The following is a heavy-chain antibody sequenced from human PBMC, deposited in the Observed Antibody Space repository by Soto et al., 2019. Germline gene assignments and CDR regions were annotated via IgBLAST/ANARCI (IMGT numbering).Heavy chain of an antibody. Sequence: ASVKVSCKASGYTFTGYYMHWVRQAPGQGLEWMGWINPNSGGTNYAQKLQGWVTMTRDTSISTAYMELSRLSSHDTAVYYCARGPLFFGVLPQAGPPQDAFDLRGQRTTVPVSS. CDR1: GYTFTGYY. J-gene: IGHJ3*01. D-gene: IGHD3-10*01. CDR3: ARGPLFFGVLPQAGPPQDAFDL. V-gene: IGHV1-2*04. CDR2: INPNSGGT.